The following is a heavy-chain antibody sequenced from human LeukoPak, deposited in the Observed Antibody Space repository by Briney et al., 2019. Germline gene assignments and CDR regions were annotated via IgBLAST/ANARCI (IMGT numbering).Heavy chain of an antibody. CDR3: ARAVRSSSWNPKSWFDP. CDR1: GGSFSGYY. V-gene: IGHV4-34*01. D-gene: IGHD6-13*01. CDR2: INHSGST. J-gene: IGHJ5*02. Sequence: SETLSLTCAVYGGSFSGYYWSWIRQPPGKGLEWIGEINHSGSTNYNPSLKSRVTISVDTSKNQFSLKLSSVTAADTAVYYCARAVRSSSWNPKSWFDPWGQGTLVTVSS.